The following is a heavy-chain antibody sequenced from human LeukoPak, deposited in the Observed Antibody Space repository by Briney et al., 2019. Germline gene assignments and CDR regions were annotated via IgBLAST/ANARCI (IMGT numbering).Heavy chain of an antibody. J-gene: IGHJ3*02. CDR3: ARVWFGELDAFDI. V-gene: IGHV1-2*02. CDR2: INPNSGGT. Sequence: GASVKVSCKASGYTFTGYYMHWVRQAPGQGLEWMGWINPNSGGTNYAQKFQGRVTMTRDTSISTAYMELSRLRSDDTAVYYCARVWFGELDAFDIWSQGTMVTVSS. D-gene: IGHD3-10*01. CDR1: GYTFTGYY.